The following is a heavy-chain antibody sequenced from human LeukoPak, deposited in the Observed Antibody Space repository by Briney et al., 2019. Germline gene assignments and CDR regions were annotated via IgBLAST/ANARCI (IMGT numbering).Heavy chain of an antibody. CDR2: IIPILGIA. J-gene: IGHJ4*02. CDR1: GGTFSSYT. D-gene: IGHD2-2*01. Sequence: ASVKVSCKASGGTFSSYTISWVRQAPGQGLEWMGRIIPILGIAHFAQKFQGRVTITADKSPSTAYMELSSLRSGETAVFYCARVTSLIEDIVVVPAAMAYWGQGTLVTVSS. CDR3: ARVTSLIEDIVVVPAAMAY. V-gene: IGHV1-69*02.